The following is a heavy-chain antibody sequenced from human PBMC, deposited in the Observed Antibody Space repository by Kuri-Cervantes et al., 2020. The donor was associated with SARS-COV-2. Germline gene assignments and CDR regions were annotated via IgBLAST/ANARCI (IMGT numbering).Heavy chain of an antibody. Sequence: GESLKISCAASGFTFSSYWMSWVRQAPGKGLEWVANIKQDGSEKYYVDSVKGRFTISRDNAKNSLYLQMNSLRAEDTAVYYCARVYSGFDYWGQGTLVTVSS. D-gene: IGHD1-26*01. CDR2: IKQDGSEK. V-gene: IGHV3-7*01. CDR3: ARVYSGFDY. CDR1: GFTFSSYW. J-gene: IGHJ4*02.